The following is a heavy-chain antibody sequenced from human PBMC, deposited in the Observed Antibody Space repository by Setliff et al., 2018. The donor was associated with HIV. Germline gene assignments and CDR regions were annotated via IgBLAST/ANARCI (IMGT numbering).Heavy chain of an antibody. CDR1: GFTFSSYA. Sequence: GSLRLSCAASGFTFSSYAMSWVRQAPGKGLEWVSAISGSGGSTYYADSVKGRFTISRDNSKNTLYLQMNSLRAEDTAVYYCVRKAEVGTTTHFDYWGQGTLVTVSS. J-gene: IGHJ4*02. CDR3: VRKAEVGTTTHFDY. CDR2: ISGSGGST. D-gene: IGHD1-26*01. V-gene: IGHV3-23*01.